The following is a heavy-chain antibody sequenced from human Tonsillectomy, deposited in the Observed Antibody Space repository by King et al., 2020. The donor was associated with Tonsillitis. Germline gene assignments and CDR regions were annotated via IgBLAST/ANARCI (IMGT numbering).Heavy chain of an antibody. CDR1: GGTFSSFA. CDR3: ARGPHTIDYMDV. CDR2: IIPMFGTA. D-gene: IGHD3-3*01. Sequence: VQLVESGAEVKKPGSSVKVSCKASGGTFSSFAICWVRQAPGQGLQWMGGIIPMFGTANYAQKFQGRVTITADESTSTAYMELSSLRSEDTAVYYCARGPHTIDYMDVWGKGTTVTVSS. V-gene: IGHV1-69*01. J-gene: IGHJ6*03.